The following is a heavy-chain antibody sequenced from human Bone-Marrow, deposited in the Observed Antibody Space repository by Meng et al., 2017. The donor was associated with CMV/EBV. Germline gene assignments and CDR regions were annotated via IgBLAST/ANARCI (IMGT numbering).Heavy chain of an antibody. CDR3: AKDRVVYDFSYGMDV. J-gene: IGHJ6*02. CDR1: GFTFDDHA. D-gene: IGHD3-3*01. CDR2: INWNSATI. V-gene: IGHV3-9*03. Sequence: SLKISCAAFGFTFDDHAIHWVRQVPGKGLEWVSVINWNSATIRYADSVKGRFTISRDNAKNSVYLQMNSLRAEDMALYYCAKDRVVYDFSYGMDVWGQGTTVTVSS.